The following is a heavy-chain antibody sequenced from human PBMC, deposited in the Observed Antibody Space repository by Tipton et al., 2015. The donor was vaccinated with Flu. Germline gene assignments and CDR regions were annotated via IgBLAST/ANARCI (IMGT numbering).Heavy chain of an antibody. CDR3: ARRGGGATKRGEIDY. Sequence: LSLTCTVSGGSISSYYWSWVRQAPGKGLEWVSAISGSGGSTYYADSVKGRFTISRDNSKNTLYLQMNSLRAEDTAVYYCARRGGGATKRGEIDYWGQGTLVTVSS. V-gene: IGHV3-23*01. D-gene: IGHD1-26*01. J-gene: IGHJ4*02. CDR1: GGSISSYY. CDR2: ISGSGGST.